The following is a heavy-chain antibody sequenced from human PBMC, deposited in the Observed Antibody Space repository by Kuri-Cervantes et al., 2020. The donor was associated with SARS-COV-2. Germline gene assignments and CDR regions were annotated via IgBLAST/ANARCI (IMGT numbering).Heavy chain of an antibody. V-gene: IGHV3-30-3*01. CDR1: HFTFLDYA. D-gene: IGHD2-2*02. J-gene: IGHJ3*02. CDR2: VSYNGTNK. Sequence: GESLKISCAASHFTFLDYAIHWVRQAPGKGLEWVAVVSYNGTNKYYAESVKGRFTISRDNAKNSLYLQMNSLRAEDTAVYYCARDFCGSTSCYTSYPGEAFDIWGQGTMVTDSS. CDR3: ARDFCGSTSCYTSYPGEAFDI.